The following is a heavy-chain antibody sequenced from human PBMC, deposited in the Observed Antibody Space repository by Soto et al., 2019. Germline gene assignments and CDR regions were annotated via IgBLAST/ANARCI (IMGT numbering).Heavy chain of an antibody. CDR2: ISSSSSYI. V-gene: IGHV3-21*01. D-gene: IGHD3-16*01. Sequence: PGGSLRLSCAASGFTFSSYSMNWVRQAPGKGLEWVSSISSSSSYIYYADSVKGRFTISRDNAKNSLYLQMNSLRAEDTAVYYCARGGSSPRIMITSPLFWWGQGTLVTVSS. CDR3: ARGGSSPRIMITSPLFW. CDR1: GFTFSSYS. J-gene: IGHJ4*02.